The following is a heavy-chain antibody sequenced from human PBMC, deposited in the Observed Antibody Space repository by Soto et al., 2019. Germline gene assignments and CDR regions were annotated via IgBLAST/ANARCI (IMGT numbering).Heavy chain of an antibody. J-gene: IGHJ6*02. CDR2: IYYSGST. V-gene: IGHV4-31*03. D-gene: IGHD2-2*01. CDR1: GGSISSGGYY. CDR3: AREIVVVPAAIGLVRERYYYYGMDV. Sequence: PSETLSLTCTVSGGSISSGGYYWSWIRQHPGKGLEWIGYIYYSGSTYYNPSLKSRVTISVDTSKNQFSLKLSSVTAADTAVYYCAREIVVVPAAIGLVRERYYYYGMDVWGQGTTVTV.